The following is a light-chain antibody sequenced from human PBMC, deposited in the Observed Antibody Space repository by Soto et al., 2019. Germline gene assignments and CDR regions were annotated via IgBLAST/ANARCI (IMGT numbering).Light chain of an antibody. CDR1: QGITGW. J-gene: IGKJ5*01. CDR3: LQDFNYPIT. CDR2: KAS. Sequence: RVYKSAATLSASIGDRVTNTCRASQGITGWLAWFQQKPGKAPKLLISKASSLQSGVPSRFSGSGSGTEFTLTISSLQPEDFATYCCLQDFNYPITFGQGTRLEI. V-gene: IGKV1-5*03.